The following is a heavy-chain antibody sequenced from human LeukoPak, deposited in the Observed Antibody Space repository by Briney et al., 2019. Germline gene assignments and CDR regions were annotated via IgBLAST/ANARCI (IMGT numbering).Heavy chain of an antibody. CDR3: AKAAMVPEYFQH. CDR2: ISGSGGST. V-gene: IGHV3-23*01. CDR1: GFTFDDYA. Sequence: GGSLRLSCAASGFTFDDYAMHWVRQAPGKGLEWVSAISGSGGSTYYADSVKGRFTISRDNSKNTLYLQMNSLRAEDTAVYYCAKAAMVPEYFQHWGQGTLVTVSS. J-gene: IGHJ1*01. D-gene: IGHD6-13*01.